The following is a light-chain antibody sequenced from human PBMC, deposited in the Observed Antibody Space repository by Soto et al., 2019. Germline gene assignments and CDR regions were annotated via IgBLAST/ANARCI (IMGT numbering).Light chain of an antibody. J-gene: IGLJ3*02. CDR3: SSYTTINTRV. Sequence: QSALTQPASVSGSPGQSITISCTGTSSDVGAYGYVSWYQQHPGKSPKIILYEVNNRPSGLSNRFSGSKSGNTASLTISGLQAEDEADYYCSSYTTINTRVFGGGTKLTVL. CDR1: SSDVGAYGY. V-gene: IGLV2-14*01. CDR2: EVN.